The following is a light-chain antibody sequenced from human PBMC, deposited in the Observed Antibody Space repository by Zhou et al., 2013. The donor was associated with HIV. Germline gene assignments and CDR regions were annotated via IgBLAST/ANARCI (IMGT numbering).Light chain of an antibody. CDR3: MQGTHWPPT. V-gene: IGKV2-30*02. Sequence: DVLMTQSPLSLAATPGQSASISCKSNQSLAHSDGNTYLNWLQQRPGQSPRRLLSKVSKRDSGVPDRFSGSGSGTDFKLTISRVEAEDVGVYYCMQGTHWPPTFGQGPRWKS. J-gene: IGKJ1*01. CDR1: QSLAHSDGNTY. CDR2: KVS.